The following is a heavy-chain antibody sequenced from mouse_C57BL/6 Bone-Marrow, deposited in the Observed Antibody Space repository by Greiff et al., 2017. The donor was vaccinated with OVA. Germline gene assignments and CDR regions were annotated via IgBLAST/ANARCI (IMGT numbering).Heavy chain of an antibody. J-gene: IGHJ4*01. Sequence: VHLVESGAELVKPGASVKLSCKASGYTFTSYWMQWVKQRPGQGLEWIGEIDPSDSYTNYNQKFKGKATLTVDTASSTAYMQLSSLTSEDSAVYYGAIGYDYAMDYWGQGTSVTVSS. V-gene: IGHV1-50*01. CDR2: IDPSDSYT. D-gene: IGHD2-2*01. CDR1: GYTFTSYW. CDR3: AIGYDYAMDY.